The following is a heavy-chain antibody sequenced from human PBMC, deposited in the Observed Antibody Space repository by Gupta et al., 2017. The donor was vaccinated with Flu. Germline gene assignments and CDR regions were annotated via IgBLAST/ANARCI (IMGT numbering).Heavy chain of an antibody. CDR2: MNPNSGNT. CDR3: ARGLLGGDSYYYDSSGPNGAPGY. Sequence: QVQLVQSGAEVKKPGASVKVSCKASGYTFTSYDINWVRQATGHGLEWMGWMNPNSGNTGYAQKFQGRVTMTRNTSISTAYMELSSLRSEDTAVYYCARGLLGGDSYYYDSSGPNGAPGYWGQGTLVTVSS. D-gene: IGHD3-22*01. J-gene: IGHJ4*02. V-gene: IGHV1-8*01. CDR1: GYTFTSYD.